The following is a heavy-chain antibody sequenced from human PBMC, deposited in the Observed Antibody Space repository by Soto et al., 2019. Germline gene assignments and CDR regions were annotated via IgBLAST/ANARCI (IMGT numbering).Heavy chain of an antibody. J-gene: IGHJ4*02. D-gene: IGHD6-13*01. V-gene: IGHV3-23*01. CDR2: ISDSGGST. CDR1: GFTFNNYA. Sequence: EVQLLESGGGLVQPGGSLRLSCAASGFTFNNYAMSWVRQAPGKGLEWVSGISDSGGSTYYADSVKGRFTISRDNSKNTLYLQMNSLRAEDTAVYYCAFPTIVAAGKTGFDYWGQGTLVTVSS. CDR3: AFPTIVAAGKTGFDY.